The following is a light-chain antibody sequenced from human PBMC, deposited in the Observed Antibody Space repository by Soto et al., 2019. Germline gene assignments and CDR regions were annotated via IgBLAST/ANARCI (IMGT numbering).Light chain of an antibody. J-gene: IGKJ2*01. Sequence: DIQMTQSPSTLSASVGDRVTITCRASQSISSWLDWYQQKPGKAPKLLIYKASSLESGAPSRFSGSGSGTEFTLTISSLQPDDFATYCCQHYNSLYTFGQGTKLEIK. CDR1: QSISSW. CDR3: QHYNSLYT. CDR2: KAS. V-gene: IGKV1-5*03.